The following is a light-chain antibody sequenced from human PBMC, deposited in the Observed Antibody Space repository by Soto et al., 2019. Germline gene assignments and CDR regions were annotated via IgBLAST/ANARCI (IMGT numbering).Light chain of an antibody. CDR2: GAS. J-gene: IGKJ5*01. CDR3: HQYHSSTHSST. CDR1: QSVSSY. Sequence: EIQMTQSPATLSVSPGDRATLSCRASQSVSSYLAWYQQKPGKAPKLLIYGASNRATDIPDRFSGRGSGTDFTLTISRLEPEDFEVYYCHQYHSSTHSSTFGQGTRLEIK. V-gene: IGKV3-20*01.